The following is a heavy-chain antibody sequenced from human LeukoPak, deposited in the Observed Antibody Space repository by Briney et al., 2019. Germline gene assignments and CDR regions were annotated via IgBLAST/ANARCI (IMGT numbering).Heavy chain of an antibody. CDR3: LIVLVLAAMGY. J-gene: IGHJ4*02. D-gene: IGHD2-2*01. V-gene: IGHV1-69*13. CDR2: IIPIFGTA. Sequence: ASVKVSCKASGGTFSSYATSWVRQAPGQGLEWMGGIIPIFGTANYAQKFQGRVTITADESTTTAYMELSSLISEDTAVYYCLIVLVLAAMGYWGQGTLVTVSS. CDR1: GGTFSSYA.